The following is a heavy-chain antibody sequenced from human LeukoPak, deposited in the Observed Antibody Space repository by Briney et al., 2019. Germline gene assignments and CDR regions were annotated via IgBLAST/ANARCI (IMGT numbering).Heavy chain of an antibody. CDR2: TSSNGGST. CDR1: GFTFRNYV. Sequence: GGSLRLSCSASGFTFRNYVIHWVRQAPGNGLEYVSATSSNGGSTYYADSVKGRFTISRDNSKNTLYLQMRSLRAEDTAVYYCVKELYSDNGGYNDAFDIWGQGTTVTVSP. J-gene: IGHJ3*02. V-gene: IGHV3-64D*09. D-gene: IGHD3-22*01. CDR3: VKELYSDNGGYNDAFDI.